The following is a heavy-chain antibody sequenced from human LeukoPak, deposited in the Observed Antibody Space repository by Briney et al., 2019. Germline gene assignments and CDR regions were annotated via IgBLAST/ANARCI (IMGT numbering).Heavy chain of an antibody. J-gene: IGHJ4*02. CDR1: GFTFSSYG. CDR3: ARGRSQLRLGELSS. Sequence: PGGSLRLSCAASGFTFSSYGMHWVRQAPGKGLEWVAVIWYDGSNKYYADSVKGRFTISRDNSKNTLYLQMNSLRAEDTAVYYCARGRSQLRLGELSSWGQGTLVTVSS. V-gene: IGHV3-33*01. D-gene: IGHD3-16*02. CDR2: IWYDGSNK.